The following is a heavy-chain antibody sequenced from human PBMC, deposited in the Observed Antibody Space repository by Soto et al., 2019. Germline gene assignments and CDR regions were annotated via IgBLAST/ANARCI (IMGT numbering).Heavy chain of an antibody. CDR2: IWYDGSNK. J-gene: IGHJ6*02. V-gene: IGHV3-33*01. Sequence: GGSLRLSCAASGFTFSSYGMHWVRQAPGKGLEWVAVIWYDGSNKYYADSVKGRFTISRDNSKNTLYLQMNSLRAEDTAVYYCARVKPVAEAAIWIGGMDVWGQGTTVTVSS. CDR1: GFTFSSYG. D-gene: IGHD6-13*01. CDR3: ARVKPVAEAAIWIGGMDV.